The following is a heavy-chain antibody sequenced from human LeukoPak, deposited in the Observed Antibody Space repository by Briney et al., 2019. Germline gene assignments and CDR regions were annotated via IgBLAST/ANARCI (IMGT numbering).Heavy chain of an antibody. CDR2: INPSGGST. D-gene: IGHD3-22*01. CDR1: GFTFSSYG. Sequence: GGSLRLSCAASGFTFSSYGMHWVRQAPGQGLEWMGIINPSGGSTSYAQKFQGRVTMTRDTSTSTVYMELSSLRSEDTAVYYCARNLDYYDSSGYSYYFDYWGQGTLVTVSS. J-gene: IGHJ4*02. V-gene: IGHV1-46*01. CDR3: ARNLDYYDSSGYSYYFDY.